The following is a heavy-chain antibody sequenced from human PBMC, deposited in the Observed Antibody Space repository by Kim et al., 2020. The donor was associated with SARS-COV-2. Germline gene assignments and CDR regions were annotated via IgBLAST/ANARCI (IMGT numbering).Heavy chain of an antibody. Sequence: YVDCVKRRFTISSNNAQNSLYLQMNGLRAEDTAVYYCAKVRAGIVVGMIDYWGQGTLVTVSS. J-gene: IGHJ4*02. V-gene: IGHV3-7*03. CDR3: AKVRAGIVVGMIDY. D-gene: IGHD2-2*01.